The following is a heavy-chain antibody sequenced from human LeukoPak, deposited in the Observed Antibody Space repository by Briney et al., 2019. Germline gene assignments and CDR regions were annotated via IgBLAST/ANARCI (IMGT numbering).Heavy chain of an antibody. V-gene: IGHV3-23*01. CDR3: ARGIIVVSTVNAPFDF. J-gene: IGHJ4*02. CDR1: GFTFTSYA. CDR2: ISGSEGRT. D-gene: IGHD2-2*01. Sequence: GGSLRLSCTASGFTFTSYAMSWVRQAPGKGLEWVSGISGSEGRTYYADSVRGRFAISRDTSKNTLFLQMNSLRAEDTAVYYCARGIIVVSTVNAPFDFWGQGTLVTVSS.